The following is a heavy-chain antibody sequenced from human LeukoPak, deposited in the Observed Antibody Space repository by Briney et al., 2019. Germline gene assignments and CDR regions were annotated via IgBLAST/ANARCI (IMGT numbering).Heavy chain of an antibody. Sequence: SVQGRFTISRDNAKSSLYLQMNSLRAEDTAVYYCARGGSSQVDYWGQGTLVTVSS. J-gene: IGHJ4*02. CDR3: ARGGSSQVDY. V-gene: IGHV3-21*01.